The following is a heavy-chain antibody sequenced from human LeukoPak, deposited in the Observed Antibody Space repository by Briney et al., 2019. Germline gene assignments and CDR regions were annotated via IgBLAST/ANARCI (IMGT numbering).Heavy chain of an antibody. CDR2: INHSGST. D-gene: IGHD3-22*01. Sequence: SETLSLTCAVYGGSFSGYYWSWIRQPPGKGLEWIGGINHSGSTNYNPSLKSRVTISVDTSKNQFSLKLSSVTAADTAVYYCARESSGYYLRFWFDPWGQGTLVTVSS. V-gene: IGHV4-34*01. CDR3: ARESSGYYLRFWFDP. J-gene: IGHJ5*02. CDR1: GGSFSGYY.